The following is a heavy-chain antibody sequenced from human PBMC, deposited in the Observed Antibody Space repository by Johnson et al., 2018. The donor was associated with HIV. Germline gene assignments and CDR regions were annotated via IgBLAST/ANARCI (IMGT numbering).Heavy chain of an antibody. CDR1: GFTFTDYY. Sequence: VQLVESGGGLVTPGGSLRLSCAASGFTFTDYYMSWIRQAPGKGLAWVSYISSSGSTVFYADSVKGRFTISRDNAKNSLYLPMNSLRAEDPAVYYCARIPGSGWEHDAFDIWGQGTMVTGSS. CDR3: ARIPGSGWEHDAFDI. CDR2: ISSSGSTV. V-gene: IGHV3-11*04. J-gene: IGHJ3*02. D-gene: IGHD6-19*01.